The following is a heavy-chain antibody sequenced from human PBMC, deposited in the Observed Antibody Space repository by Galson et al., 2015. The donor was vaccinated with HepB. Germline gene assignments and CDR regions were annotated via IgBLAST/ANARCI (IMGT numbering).Heavy chain of an antibody. CDR2: FYASGAT. CDR1: GFSVTGTY. Sequence: SLRLSCAASGFSVTGTYMGWVRQAPGKGLEWVSIFYASGATHYADSVRGRFTVSRDNSKSMLYLQMNIVRADDTAVYHFVRATAGRVDYWGRGTLVSVSS. J-gene: IGHJ4*02. V-gene: IGHV3-66*01. CDR3: VRATAGRVDY. D-gene: IGHD2-21*02.